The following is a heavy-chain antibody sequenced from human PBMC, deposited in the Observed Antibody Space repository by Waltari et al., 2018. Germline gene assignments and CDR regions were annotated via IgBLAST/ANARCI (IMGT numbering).Heavy chain of an antibody. D-gene: IGHD6-6*01. J-gene: IGHJ4*02. CDR2: ISGSGGST. Sequence: EVQLLESGGGLVQPGGSLRLSCAASGFTFSSYAMRRVRQAPGKGLEWVSAISGSGGSTYYADSVKGRFTISRDNSKNTLYLQMNILRAEDTAVYYCVKAQLAVRIAARPNYWGQGTLVTVSS. CDR1: GFTFSSYA. CDR3: VKAQLAVRIAARPNY. V-gene: IGHV3-23*01.